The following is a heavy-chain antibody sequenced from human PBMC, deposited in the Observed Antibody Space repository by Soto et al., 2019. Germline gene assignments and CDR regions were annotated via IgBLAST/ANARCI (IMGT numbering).Heavy chain of an antibody. CDR1: GYTFTSYD. D-gene: IGHD5-12*01. Sequence: ASVKVSCKASGYTFTSYDINWVRQATGQGLEWMGWMNPNSGNTGYAQKFQGRVTMTRNTSISTAYMELSSLRSEDTAVYYCARATIISGYDFDYWGQGTLVTVSS. J-gene: IGHJ4*02. V-gene: IGHV1-8*01. CDR2: MNPNSGNT. CDR3: ARATIISGYDFDY.